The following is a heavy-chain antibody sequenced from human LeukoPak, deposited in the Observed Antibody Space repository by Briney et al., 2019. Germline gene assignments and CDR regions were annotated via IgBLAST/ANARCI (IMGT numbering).Heavy chain of an antibody. CDR1: GYTFTDYY. J-gene: IGHJ4*02. CDR3: ATGSYLGYFDY. CDR2: VDPEDGEA. D-gene: IGHD3-3*01. Sequence: ASVKISCKVSGYTFTDYYMHWVQQAPGKGLEWMGLVDPEDGEAIYAEKFQGRVTITADTSTDTAYMELSSLRSEDTAVYYCATGSYLGYFDYWGQGTLVTVSS. V-gene: IGHV1-69-2*01.